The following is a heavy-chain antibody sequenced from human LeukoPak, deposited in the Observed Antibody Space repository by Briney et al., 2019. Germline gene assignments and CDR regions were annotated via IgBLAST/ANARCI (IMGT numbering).Heavy chain of an antibody. V-gene: IGHV4-39*02. J-gene: IGHJ4*02. CDR1: GGSISSSSYY. Sequence: SETLSLTCTVSGGSISSSSYYWGWIRQPPGKGLEWIGSIYYSGSTYYNPSLKSRVTISVDTSKNQFSLKLSSVTAADTAVYYCARDGLIDYWGQGTLVTVSS. CDR2: IYYSGST. CDR3: ARDGLIDY.